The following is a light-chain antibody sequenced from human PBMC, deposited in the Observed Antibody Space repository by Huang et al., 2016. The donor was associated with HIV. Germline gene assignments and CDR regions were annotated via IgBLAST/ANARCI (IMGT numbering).Light chain of an antibody. V-gene: IGKV3-20*01. Sequence: EIVLTQSPGTLSLSPGERATLSWRASQSVSSSYLAWYQQKPGQAPRLLNYGASSRATGIPDRFSGSGSGTDFTLTISRLEPEDFAVYYCQQYGSSLWTFGQGTKVEIK. CDR3: QQYGSSLWT. J-gene: IGKJ1*01. CDR1: QSVSSSY. CDR2: GAS.